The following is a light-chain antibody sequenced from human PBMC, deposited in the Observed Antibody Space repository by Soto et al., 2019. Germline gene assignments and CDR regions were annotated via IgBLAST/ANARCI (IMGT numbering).Light chain of an antibody. V-gene: IGKV3-20*01. CDR1: QSVGHMF. CDR3: HQYASSFGT. Sequence: EIVLTQSPDTLSFSPLDRCTLSGRASQSVGHMFLAWFQQKPGQAPRLLIFDAYRRATGTPDRFSGSGSGTNFALTISRLEPEDFALYYCHQYASSFGTFGQGTKVDIK. J-gene: IGKJ1*01. CDR2: DAY.